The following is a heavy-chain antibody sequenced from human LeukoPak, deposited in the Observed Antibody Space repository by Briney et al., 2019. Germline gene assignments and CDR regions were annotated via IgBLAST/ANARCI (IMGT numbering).Heavy chain of an antibody. Sequence: PGGSLRLSCAASGFTFSNAWMSWVRQAPGKGLEWVGRIKSKTDGGTTDYAAPVKGRFTISRDDSKNTLYLQMNSLKTEDTAVYYCTTPILFHESIIDYWGQGTLVTVSS. D-gene: IGHD2-21*01. CDR3: TTPILFHESIIDY. CDR1: GFTFSNAW. V-gene: IGHV3-15*01. J-gene: IGHJ4*02. CDR2: IKSKTDGGTT.